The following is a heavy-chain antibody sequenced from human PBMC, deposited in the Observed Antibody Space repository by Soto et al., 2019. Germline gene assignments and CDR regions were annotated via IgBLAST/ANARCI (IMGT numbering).Heavy chain of an antibody. Sequence: QMQLEQSGAEVKKPGSSVKVSCKASGGTLSDHGVAWLRQAPGQGLEWMGGTIPVFNTAKYAQKFQGRVTVTADKFTNIAYMELSSLRSEDTALYFCARGVYGSGNYYTGPSAFDIWGQGTMVIVSS. CDR1: GGTLSDHG. V-gene: IGHV1-69*06. CDR2: TIPVFNTA. CDR3: ARGVYGSGNYYTGPSAFDI. D-gene: IGHD3-10*01. J-gene: IGHJ3*02.